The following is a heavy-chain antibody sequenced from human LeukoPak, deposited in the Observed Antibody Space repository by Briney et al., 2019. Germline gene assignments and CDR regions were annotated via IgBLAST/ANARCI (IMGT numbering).Heavy chain of an antibody. CDR2: IIPIFGTA. V-gene: IGHV1-69*05. CDR3: ARDSSGYAFDI. D-gene: IGHD3-22*01. Sequence: GASVKVSCKASGGTFSSYAISWVRQAPGQGLEWMGRIIPIFGTANHAQKFQGRVTITTDESTSTAYMELSSLRSEDTAVYYCARDSSGYAFDIWGQGTMVTVSS. CDR1: GGTFSSYA. J-gene: IGHJ3*02.